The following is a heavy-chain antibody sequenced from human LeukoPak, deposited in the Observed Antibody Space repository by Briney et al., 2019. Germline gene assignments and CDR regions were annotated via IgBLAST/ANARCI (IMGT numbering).Heavy chain of an antibody. CDR3: ASNRIAAAGTVNYMDV. J-gene: IGHJ6*03. V-gene: IGHV4-59*01. CDR1: GGSISSYY. Sequence: SETLSLTCTVSGGSISSYYWSWIRQPPGKGLEWIGYIYYSGSTNYNPSLKSRVTISVDTSKNQFSLKLSSVTAADTAVYYRASNRIAAAGTVNYMDVWGKGTTVTISS. CDR2: IYYSGST. D-gene: IGHD6-13*01.